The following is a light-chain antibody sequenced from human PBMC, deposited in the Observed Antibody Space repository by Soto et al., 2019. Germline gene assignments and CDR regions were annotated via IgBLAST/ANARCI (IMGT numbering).Light chain of an antibody. CDR3: QVWDSSSDVLV. CDR1: NIRSKS. CDR2: DDR. Sequence: SYELTQPPSVSVAPGQTASVTCGGNNIRSKSVHWYQQKPGQAPVLVVYDDRVRPSGIPERFSGSNSGNTATLTIIRVEAGDEADYYCQVWDSSSDVLVFAGGTKLTVL. J-gene: IGLJ2*01. V-gene: IGLV3-21*02.